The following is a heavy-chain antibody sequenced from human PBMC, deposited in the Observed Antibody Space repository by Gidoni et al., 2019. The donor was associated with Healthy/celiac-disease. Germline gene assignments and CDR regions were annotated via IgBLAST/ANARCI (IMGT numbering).Heavy chain of an antibody. Sequence: QVQLVQSGAEVKKPGASVKVSCKASGYTFTSYYLHWVRQAPGQGLEWMGIINPRGGSTSYAQKFQGRVTMTRDTSTSTVYMELSSLRSEDTAVYYCARLGAPPYSSSLPGMDVWGQGTTVTVSS. CDR1: GYTFTSYY. CDR3: ARLGAPPYSSSLPGMDV. CDR2: INPRGGST. D-gene: IGHD6-6*01. J-gene: IGHJ6*02. V-gene: IGHV1-46*01.